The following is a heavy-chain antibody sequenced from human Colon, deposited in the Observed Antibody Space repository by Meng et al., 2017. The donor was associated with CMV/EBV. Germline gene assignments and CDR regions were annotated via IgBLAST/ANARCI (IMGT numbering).Heavy chain of an antibody. V-gene: IGHV3-23*01. CDR1: GFIFGDYA. CDR3: VANEGGPRTGVRLI. Sequence: GGSLRLSCAASGFIFGDYAMTWVRQAPGKGLEWVASIIGSGFYTYYADFVKGRFTISRDNSRNMIDLQMNNLTAEDTAVYYCVANEGGPRTGVRLIWGQGTLVTVSS. D-gene: IGHD2-8*01. CDR2: IIGSGFYT. J-gene: IGHJ4*02.